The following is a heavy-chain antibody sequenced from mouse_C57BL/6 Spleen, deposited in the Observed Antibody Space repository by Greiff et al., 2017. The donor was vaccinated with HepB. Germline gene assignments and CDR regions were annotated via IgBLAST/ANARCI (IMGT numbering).Heavy chain of an antibody. CDR3: ARRSKLGLFDY. CDR2: IHPNSGST. CDR1: GYTFTSYW. D-gene: IGHD4-1*01. V-gene: IGHV1-64*01. J-gene: IGHJ2*01. Sequence: VQLQQPGAELVKPGASVKLSCKASGYTFTSYWMHWVKQRPGQGLEWIGMIHPNSGSTNYNEKFKSKATLTVDKSSSTAYMQLSSLTSEDSAVYYCARRSKLGLFDYWGQGTTLTVSS.